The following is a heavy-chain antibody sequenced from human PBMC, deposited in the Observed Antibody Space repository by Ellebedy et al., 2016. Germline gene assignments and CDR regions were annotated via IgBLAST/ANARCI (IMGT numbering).Heavy chain of an antibody. D-gene: IGHD3-22*01. Sequence: GGSLRLSXAASGFTFSDYYMSWIRQAPGKGLEWVSYISSSSSYTNYVDSVKGRFTISRDNAKNSLYLQMNSLRAEDTAVYYCARDAPPYYDSSGYYPLKGYGLDVWGQGTTVTVSS. V-gene: IGHV3-11*06. CDR2: ISSSSSYT. J-gene: IGHJ6*02. CDR1: GFTFSDYY. CDR3: ARDAPPYYDSSGYYPLKGYGLDV.